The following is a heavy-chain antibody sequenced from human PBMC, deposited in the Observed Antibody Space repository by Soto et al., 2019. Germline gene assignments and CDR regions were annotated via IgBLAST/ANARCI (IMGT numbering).Heavy chain of an antibody. CDR1: GGSISSGGYY. V-gene: IGHV4-31*03. Sequence: PSETLSLTCTVSGGSISSGGYYWSWIRQHPGKGLEWIGYIYYSGSTYYNPSLKSRVTISVDTSKNQFSLKLSSVTAADTAVYYCARGMYFDWSALLGPTYYFDYWGQGTLVTVSS. CDR3: ARGMYFDWSALLGPTYYFDY. CDR2: IYYSGST. J-gene: IGHJ4*02. D-gene: IGHD3-9*01.